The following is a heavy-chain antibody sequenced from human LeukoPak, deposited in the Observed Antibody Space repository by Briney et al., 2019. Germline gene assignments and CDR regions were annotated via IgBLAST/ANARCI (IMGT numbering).Heavy chain of an antibody. V-gene: IGHV3-21*01. D-gene: IGHD4-23*01. Sequence: GGSLRLSCAASGFTFSSYEMNWVRQAPGKGLEWVSGISGSSGSTYYADSVKGRFTISRDNAKNSLYLQMNSLRAEDTAVYYCARDRGGWTTVVTRKLDYYFDYWGQGTLVTVSS. CDR2: ISGSSGST. CDR1: GFTFSSYE. J-gene: IGHJ4*02. CDR3: ARDRGGWTTVVTRKLDYYFDY.